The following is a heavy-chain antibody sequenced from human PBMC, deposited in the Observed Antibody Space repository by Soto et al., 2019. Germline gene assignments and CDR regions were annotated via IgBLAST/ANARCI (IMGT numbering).Heavy chain of an antibody. CDR1: DGSVSRGNFY. CDR2: VSYYGST. V-gene: IGHV4-61*01. Sequence: ETLSLTCTVSDGSVSRGNFYWNWIRQPPGKGMEWIWYVSYYGSTKDNPSLKRRVTISLDASRNQFPLQMNSVTAADTAIYYCARMKALSDDLDILGQGTMVTVSS. J-gene: IGHJ3*02. CDR3: ARMKALSDDLDI.